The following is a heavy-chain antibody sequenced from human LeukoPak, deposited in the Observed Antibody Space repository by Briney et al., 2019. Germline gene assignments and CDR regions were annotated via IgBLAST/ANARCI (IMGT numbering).Heavy chain of an antibody. V-gene: IGHV3-30*04. CDR3: ARDRQYSSSWLDY. J-gene: IGHJ4*02. CDR2: ISYDGSNK. Sequence: PGRSLRLSCAASGFTFSSYAMHWVRQAPGKGLEWVAVISYDGSNKYYADSVKGRFTISRDNSKNTLYLQMNNLRAEDTAVYYCARDRQYSSSWLDYWGQGTLVTVSS. D-gene: IGHD6-13*01. CDR1: GFTFSSYA.